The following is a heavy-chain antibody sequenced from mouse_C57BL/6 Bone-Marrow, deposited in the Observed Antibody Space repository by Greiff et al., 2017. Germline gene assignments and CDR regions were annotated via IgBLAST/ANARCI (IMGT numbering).Heavy chain of an antibody. CDR3: ARGDGYPGYFDV. CDR2: IDPSGSYT. V-gene: IGHV1-50*01. D-gene: IGHD2-3*01. J-gene: IGHJ1*03. CDR1: GYTFTSYW. Sequence: QVQLQQPGAELVKPGASVKLSCKASGYTFTSYWMQWVKQRPGQGLEWIGEIDPSGSYTNYNQKFKGKATLTVDTSSSTAYMQLSSLTSEDSAVYYCARGDGYPGYFDVWGTGTTVTVSS.